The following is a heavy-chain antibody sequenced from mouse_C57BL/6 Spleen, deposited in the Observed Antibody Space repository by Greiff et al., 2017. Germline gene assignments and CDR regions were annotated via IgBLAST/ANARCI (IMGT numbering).Heavy chain of an antibody. CDR3: ARDGNYPYYAMDY. Sequence: EVKLMESGGGLVQPGGSLKLSCAASGFTFSDYGMAWVRQAPRKGPEWVAFISNLAYSIYYADTVTGRFTISRENAKNTLYLEMSSLLSEDTAMXYCARDGNYPYYAMDYWGQGTSVTVSS. J-gene: IGHJ4*01. D-gene: IGHD2-1*01. V-gene: IGHV5-15*01. CDR2: ISNLAYSI. CDR1: GFTFSDYG.